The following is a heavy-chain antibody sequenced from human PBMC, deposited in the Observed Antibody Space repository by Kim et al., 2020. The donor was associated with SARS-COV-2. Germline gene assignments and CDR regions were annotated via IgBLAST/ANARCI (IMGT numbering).Heavy chain of an antibody. V-gene: IGHV1-69*13. CDR2: IIPIFGTA. Sequence: SVKVSCKASGGTFSSYAISWVRQAPGQGLEWMGGIIPIFGTANYAQKFQGRVTITADESTSTAYMELSSLRSEDTAVYYCAREVLPEKYSGAFDYWGQGTLVTVSS. J-gene: IGHJ4*02. CDR3: AREVLPEKYSGAFDY. D-gene: IGHD3-10*01. CDR1: GGTFSSYA.